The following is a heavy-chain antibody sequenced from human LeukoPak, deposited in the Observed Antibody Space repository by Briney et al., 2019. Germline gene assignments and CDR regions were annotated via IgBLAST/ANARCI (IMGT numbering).Heavy chain of an antibody. CDR2: ISAYNGNT. V-gene: IGHV1-18*01. D-gene: IGHD3-22*01. J-gene: IGHJ5*02. Sequence: GASVKVSCKASGYTFTSYGISWVRQAPGQGLEWMGWISAYNGNTNDAQKLQGRVTMTTDTSTSTAYMELSSLRSDDTAVYYCAGVRYYYDSSGSNEDWFDPWGQGTLVTVSS. CDR1: GYTFTSYG. CDR3: AGVRYYYDSSGSNEDWFDP.